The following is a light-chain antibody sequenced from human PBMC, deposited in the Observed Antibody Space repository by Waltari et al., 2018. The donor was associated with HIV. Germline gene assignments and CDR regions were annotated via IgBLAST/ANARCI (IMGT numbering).Light chain of an antibody. CDR3: AAWDDSLNGYV. Sequence: RISISCSGCSSNIGSYTVNWYQQLPGAAPKLLIYNNNQRPSGVPDRFSGSKSGTSASLAISGLQSEDEADYYCAAWDDSLNGYVFGTGTKVTVL. CDR2: NNN. V-gene: IGLV1-44*01. J-gene: IGLJ1*01. CDR1: SSNIGSYT.